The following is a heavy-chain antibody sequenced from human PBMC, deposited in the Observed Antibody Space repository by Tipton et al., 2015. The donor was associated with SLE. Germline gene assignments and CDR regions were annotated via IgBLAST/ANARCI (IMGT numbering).Heavy chain of an antibody. V-gene: IGHV3-23*01. J-gene: IGHJ6*02. CDR2: ISGSGGST. Sequence: SLRLSCAASGFTFSSYGMSWVRQAPGKGLEWVSAISGSGGSTYYADSVKGRFTISRYNSKNTLYLQMNSLRAEDTAVYYCARGGWGFTVTKWYYYYDMDVWGQGTTVTVSS. CDR3: ARGGWGFTVTKWYYYYDMDV. CDR1: GFTFSSYG. D-gene: IGHD4-11*01.